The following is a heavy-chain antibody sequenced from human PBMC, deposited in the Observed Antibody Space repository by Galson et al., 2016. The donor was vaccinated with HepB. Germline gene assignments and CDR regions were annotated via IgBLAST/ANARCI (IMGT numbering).Heavy chain of an antibody. CDR2: IWYDGTNK. CDR3: AREGVIYDSSRAARDYYYGMDV. Sequence: SLRLSCAASGFTFSAYGMHWVRQAPGKGLEWVAVIWYDGTNKYYADSVKGRFTISRDNSKNTLYLQMNSLRAEDTAVYYCAREGVIYDSSRAARDYYYGMDVWGQGTTVTVSS. V-gene: IGHV3-33*01. CDR1: GFTFSAYG. D-gene: IGHD3-22*01. J-gene: IGHJ6*02.